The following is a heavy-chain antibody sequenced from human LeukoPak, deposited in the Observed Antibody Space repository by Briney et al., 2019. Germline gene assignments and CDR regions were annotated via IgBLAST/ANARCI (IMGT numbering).Heavy chain of an antibody. D-gene: IGHD3-9*01. Sequence: GASVKVSCKASGYTFTGYYMHWVRQAPGQGLEWMGWINPNSGGTNYAQKFQGRVTMTRDTSISTAYMELSRLRSDDTAVYYCARGYYDILTGYYQEDYFDYWGQGTLVTVSS. CDR1: GYTFTGYY. V-gene: IGHV1-2*02. CDR3: ARGYYDILTGYYQEDYFDY. J-gene: IGHJ4*02. CDR2: INPNSGGT.